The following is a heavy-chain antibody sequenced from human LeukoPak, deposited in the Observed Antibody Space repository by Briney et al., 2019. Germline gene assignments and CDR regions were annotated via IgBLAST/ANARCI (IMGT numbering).Heavy chain of an antibody. Sequence: PGGSLRLSCAASGFTVSSNYMTWVRQAPGKGLEWVSVLYSGGSTYYAESVKGRFTISRDNSKNTLYLQMDSLRAEDTAVYYCAREQNSSWYRGVFDYRGQGTLVTVSS. CDR2: LYSGGST. V-gene: IGHV3-66*01. CDR3: AREQNSSWYRGVFDY. J-gene: IGHJ4*02. CDR1: GFTVSSNY. D-gene: IGHD6-13*01.